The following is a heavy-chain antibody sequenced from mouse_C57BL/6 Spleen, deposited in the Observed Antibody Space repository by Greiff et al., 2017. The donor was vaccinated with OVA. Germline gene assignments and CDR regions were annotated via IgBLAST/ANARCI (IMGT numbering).Heavy chain of an antibody. CDR2: ISSGGSYT. CDR3: ARQEDSSDY. D-gene: IGHD2-12*01. V-gene: IGHV5-6*02. J-gene: IGHJ2*01. CDR1: GFTFSSYG. Sequence: EVKLEESGGDLVKPGGSLKLSCAASGFTFSSYGMSWVRQTPDKRLEWVATISSGGSYTYYPDSVKGRFTISRDNAKNTLYLQMSSLKSEDTAMYYCARQEDSSDYWGQGTTLTVSS.